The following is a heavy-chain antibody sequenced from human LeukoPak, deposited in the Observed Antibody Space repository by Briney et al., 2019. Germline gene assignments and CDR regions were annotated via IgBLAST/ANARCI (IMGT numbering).Heavy chain of an antibody. CDR3: ARPGNRGYSYGRVVY. CDR2: ISSSGSTI. Sequence: GGSLRLSCAAFGFTFSDYYMSWIRQAPGKGLEWGSYISSSGSTIYYADSVKGRFTISRDNAKNSLYLQMNSLRAEDTAVYYCARPGNRGYSYGRVVYWGQGTLVTVSS. CDR1: GFTFSDYY. V-gene: IGHV3-11*01. J-gene: IGHJ4*02. D-gene: IGHD5-18*01.